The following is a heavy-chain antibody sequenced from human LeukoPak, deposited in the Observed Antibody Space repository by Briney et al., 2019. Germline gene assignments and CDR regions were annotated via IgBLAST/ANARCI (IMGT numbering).Heavy chain of an antibody. V-gene: IGHV3-7*01. J-gene: IGHJ2*01. CDR1: GFTFSSYW. D-gene: IGHD6-19*01. CDR2: IKQDGSEK. CDR3: ARVGVAVAGDYWYFDL. Sequence: GGSLRLSCIASGFTFSSYWMTWVRQAPGKGLEWVANIKQDGSEKYYVDSVKGRFTISRDNAKNSLYLQMNSLRAEDTAVYYCARVGVAVAGDYWYFDLWGRGTLVTVSS.